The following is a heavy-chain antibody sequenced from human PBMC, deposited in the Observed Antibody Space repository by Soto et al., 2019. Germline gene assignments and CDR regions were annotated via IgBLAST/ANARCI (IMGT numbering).Heavy chain of an antibody. Sequence: QVQLVQSGAEVKKPGASVKVSCKASGYTFTSYGISWVRQAPGQGLEWMGWISAYNGNTNYAQKLQGRVTLTTDTXXTXAXXELTSRGSDDTAVYYCAGVGISGQPGIAAAGTVDYWGQGTLVTVSS. D-gene: IGHD6-13*01. CDR1: GYTFTSYG. CDR3: AGVGISGQPGIAAAGTVDY. V-gene: IGHV1-18*01. J-gene: IGHJ4*02. CDR2: ISAYNGNT.